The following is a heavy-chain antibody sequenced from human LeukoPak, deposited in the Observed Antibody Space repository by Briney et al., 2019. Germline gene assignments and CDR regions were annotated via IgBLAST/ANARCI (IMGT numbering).Heavy chain of an antibody. CDR3: ATDGAGFDT. J-gene: IGHJ5*02. CDR1: GFAFSSSS. V-gene: IGHV3-21*01. Sequence: PGGSLRLSCAASGFAFSSSSMNWVRQAPGKGLEWVSAITLGSSYKYYADSLKGRFTVSRDNAKNFLYLQMNSLRVEDTAVYYCATDGAGFDTWGQGVLVTVSS. CDR2: ITLGSSYK.